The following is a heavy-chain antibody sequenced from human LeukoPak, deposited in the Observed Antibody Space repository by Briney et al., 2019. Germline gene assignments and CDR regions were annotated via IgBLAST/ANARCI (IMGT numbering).Heavy chain of an antibody. V-gene: IGHV1-18*04. CDR3: ARDNTMVRGVIITGIDY. CDR2: ISAYNGNT. D-gene: IGHD3-10*01. CDR1: GYTFTSYG. J-gene: IGHJ4*02. Sequence: GASVKVSCKASGYTFTSYGISWVRQAPGQGLEWMGWISAYNGNTNYAQKLQGGVTMTTDTSTSTAYMELRSLRSDDTAVYYCARDNTMVRGVIITGIDYWGQGTLVTVSS.